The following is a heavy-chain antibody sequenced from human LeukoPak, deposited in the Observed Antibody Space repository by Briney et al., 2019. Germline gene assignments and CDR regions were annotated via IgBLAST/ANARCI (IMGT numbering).Heavy chain of an antibody. D-gene: IGHD4-23*01. J-gene: IGHJ4*02. CDR1: GYTFTSYD. V-gene: IGHV1-8*01. Sequence: ASVKVSCKASGYTFTSYDINWVRQATGRGLEWMGWMNPNSGNTGYAQKFQGRVTMTRNTSISTAYMELSSLRSEDTAVYYCARGRSPGGGNFRDYFDYWGQGTLVTVSS. CDR2: MNPNSGNT. CDR3: ARGRSPGGGNFRDYFDY.